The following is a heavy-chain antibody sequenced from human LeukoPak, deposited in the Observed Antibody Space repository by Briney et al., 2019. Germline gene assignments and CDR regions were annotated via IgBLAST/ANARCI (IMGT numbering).Heavy chain of an antibody. CDR1: GGSFSGYY. D-gene: IGHD3-22*01. CDR2: INHSGST. V-gene: IGHV4-34*01. J-gene: IGHJ4*02. CDR3: ARGRSFYDSHRRKVSYFGY. Sequence: PSETLSLTCAVYGGSFSGYYWSWIRQPPGKGLEWIGEINHSGSTNYNPSLKSRVTISVDTSKNQFSLKLSSVTAADTAVYYCARGRSFYDSHRRKVSYFGYWGQGTLVTVSS.